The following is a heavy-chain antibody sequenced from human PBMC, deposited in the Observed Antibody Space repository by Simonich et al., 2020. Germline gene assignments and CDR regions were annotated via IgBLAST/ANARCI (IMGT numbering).Heavy chain of an antibody. J-gene: IGHJ3*02. V-gene: IGHV1-2*02. Sequence: QVQLVQSGAEVKKPGASVKVSCKASGYTFTGYYMHWVRQAPGQGLEWMGGINPNSGGTNNAQKCQGRVTMTRDTSISTAYMELSRLRSDDTAVYYCARNGLVGILKAFDIWGQGTMVTVSS. CDR3: ARNGLVGILKAFDI. CDR1: GYTFTGYY. CDR2: INPNSGGT. D-gene: IGHD2-21*01.